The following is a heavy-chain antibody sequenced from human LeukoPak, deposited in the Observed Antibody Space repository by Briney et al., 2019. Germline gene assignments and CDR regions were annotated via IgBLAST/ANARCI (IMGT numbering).Heavy chain of an antibody. V-gene: IGHV3-23*01. CDR3: AKDRVGCPDY. D-gene: IGHD6-19*01. J-gene: IGHJ4*02. Sequence: GGSLSLSCAASGFTFSSYAMSWVRPAPGKGLEWVSAISGSGGSTYYADSVKGRFTISRDNSKNTLYLQMNSLRAEDTAVYYCAKDRVGCPDYWGQGTLVTVSS. CDR1: GFTFSSYA. CDR2: ISGSGGST.